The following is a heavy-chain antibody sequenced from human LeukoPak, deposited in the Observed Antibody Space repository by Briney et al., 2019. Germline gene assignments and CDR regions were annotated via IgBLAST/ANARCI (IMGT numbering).Heavy chain of an antibody. D-gene: IGHD3-9*01. J-gene: IGHJ4*02. CDR1: GGSISSYY. V-gene: IGHV3-7*01. CDR3: ARSAPSYDILTGYHYYFDY. Sequence: ETLSLTCTVSGGSISSYYWSWIRQPPGKGLEWVANIKQDESEKYYVDSVEGRFTISRDNAKNSLYLQMNSLRAEDTAVYYCARSAPSYDILTGYHYYFDYWGQGTLVTVSS. CDR2: IKQDESEK.